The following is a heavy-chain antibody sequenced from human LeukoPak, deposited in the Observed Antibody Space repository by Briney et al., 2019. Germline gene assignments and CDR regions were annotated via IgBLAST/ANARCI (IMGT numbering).Heavy chain of an antibody. CDR1: GLTFPPPP. J-gene: IGHJ3*02. CDR2: TSDSGFST. Sequence: PGGSLRLSCPPPGLTFPPPPMTWVRQAPGKGLEWVSVTSDSGFSTTYADSVKGRFSMSRDNSKNTLFLQMSSLRVDDTAVYYCAKGSTSEIVGATTAFDIWGQGTMVTVSS. V-gene: IGHV3-23*01. D-gene: IGHD1-26*01. CDR3: AKGSTSEIVGATTAFDI.